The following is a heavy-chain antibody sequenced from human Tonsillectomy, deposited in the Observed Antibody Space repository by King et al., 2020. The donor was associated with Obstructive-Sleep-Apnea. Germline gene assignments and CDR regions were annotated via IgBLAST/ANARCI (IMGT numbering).Heavy chain of an antibody. J-gene: IGHJ6*02. V-gene: IGHV3-30-3*01. CDR2: ISYNGNNK. CDR3: ALLKVDENYYFYHGMDV. CDR1: GLTFSSYT. Sequence: VQLVESGGGVVQPGRSLRLSCAASGLTFSSYTMHWVRQAPGKGLEWVALISYNGNNKYYADSVKGRFTISRDNSKNTLHLQMNSLRAEDTAVYYCALLKVDENYYFYHGMDVWGQGTTVTVSS.